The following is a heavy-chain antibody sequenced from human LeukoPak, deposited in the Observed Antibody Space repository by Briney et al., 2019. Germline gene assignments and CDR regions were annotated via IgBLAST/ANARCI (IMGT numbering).Heavy chain of an antibody. J-gene: IGHJ4*02. CDR2: ISNDGHTT. CDR1: GFTFSDYY. D-gene: IGHD6-13*01. CDR3: ARVSGRIAAS. Sequence: GGSLRLSCEASGFTFSDYYMSWIRQAPGKGLEWISYISNDGHTTEYADSVKGRFTISRDNAKNSLYLQMNSLRAEDTAVYYCARVSGRIAASWGQGTLVTVSS. V-gene: IGHV3-11*01.